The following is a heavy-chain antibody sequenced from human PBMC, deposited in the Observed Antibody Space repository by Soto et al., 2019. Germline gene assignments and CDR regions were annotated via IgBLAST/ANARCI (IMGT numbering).Heavy chain of an antibody. Sequence: QLQLQESGPGLVKPSETLSLTCTVSGGSISSSSYYWGWIRQPPGKGLEWIGSIYYSGSTYYNPSLKSRVTISVDTSKNQFSLKLSSVNAADTAVYYCARPHLYSSGWYYFDYWGQGTLVTVSS. D-gene: IGHD6-19*01. CDR1: GGSISSSSYY. CDR2: IYYSGST. V-gene: IGHV4-39*01. J-gene: IGHJ4*02. CDR3: ARPHLYSSGWYYFDY.